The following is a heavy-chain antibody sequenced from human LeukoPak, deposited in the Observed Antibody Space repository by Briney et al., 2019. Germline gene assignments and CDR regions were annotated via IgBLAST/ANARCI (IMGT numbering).Heavy chain of an antibody. CDR3: ARDARWGSGRQYYYYYMDV. D-gene: IGHD3-10*01. Sequence: GGSLRLSCAASGFTFSSYEMNWVRQAPGKGLEWVSYISSSGSTIYYADSVKGRFTISRDNAKNSLYLQMNSLRAEDTAVYYCARDARWGSGRQYYYYYMDVWGKGTTVTISS. CDR1: GFTFSSYE. V-gene: IGHV3-48*03. J-gene: IGHJ6*03. CDR2: ISSSGSTI.